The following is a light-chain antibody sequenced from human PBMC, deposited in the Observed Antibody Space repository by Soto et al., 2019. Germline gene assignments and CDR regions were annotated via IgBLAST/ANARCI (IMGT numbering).Light chain of an antibody. Sequence: QSVLTQPPSVSAAPGQKVTISCFGSSSNIGNNYVSWYQQFPGTAPKLLVYDNNKRPSGIPDRFSGSKSGTSATLGITGLQTGDEAEYFCGTWDNSLSPVVFGGGTKLTVL. CDR2: DNN. J-gene: IGLJ2*01. CDR3: GTWDNSLSPVV. V-gene: IGLV1-51*01. CDR1: SSNIGNNY.